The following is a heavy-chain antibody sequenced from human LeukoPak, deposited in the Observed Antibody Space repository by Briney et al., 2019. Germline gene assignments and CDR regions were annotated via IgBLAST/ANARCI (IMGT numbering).Heavy chain of an antibody. Sequence: PGGSLRLSCAASGFTFSSYGMHWVSQAQGKGMEWVAFIWYDGSNKYYADSVKGRFTISRDNSKNTLYRQMNRLRAEDTAVYYCAKTRYSSSWIYYYYYYMDVWGKGTTVTISS. CDR3: AKTRYSSSWIYYYYYYMDV. CDR1: GFTFSSYG. J-gene: IGHJ6*03. CDR2: IWYDGSNK. V-gene: IGHV3-30*02. D-gene: IGHD6-13*01.